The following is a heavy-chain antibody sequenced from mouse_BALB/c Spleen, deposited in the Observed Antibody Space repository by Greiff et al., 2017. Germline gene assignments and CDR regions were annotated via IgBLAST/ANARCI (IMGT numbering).Heavy chain of an antibody. CDR2: ISSGGGST. D-gene: IGHD2-14*01. CDR1: GFAFSSYD. CDR3: ARQMRYDGAMDY. Sequence: EVMLVESGGGLVKPGGSLKLSCAASGFAFSSYDMSWVRQTPEKRLEWVAYISSGGGSTYYPDTVKGRFTISRDNAKNTLYLQMSSLKSEDTAMYYCARQMRYDGAMDYWGQGTSVTVAS. J-gene: IGHJ4*01. V-gene: IGHV5-12-1*01.